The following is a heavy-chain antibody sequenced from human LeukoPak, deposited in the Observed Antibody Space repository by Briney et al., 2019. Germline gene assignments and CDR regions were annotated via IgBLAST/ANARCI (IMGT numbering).Heavy chain of an antibody. J-gene: IGHJ4*02. Sequence: ASVKVSCKASGYTFTSYYMHWVRQAPGQGLEWMGIINPSGGSTSYAQKFQGRVTMTRDMSTSTVYMELRSLRSEDTAVYYCARCPNLGYDYRGQGTLVTVSS. V-gene: IGHV1-46*01. CDR3: ARCPNLGYDY. D-gene: IGHD3-16*01. CDR2: INPSGGST. CDR1: GYTFTSYY.